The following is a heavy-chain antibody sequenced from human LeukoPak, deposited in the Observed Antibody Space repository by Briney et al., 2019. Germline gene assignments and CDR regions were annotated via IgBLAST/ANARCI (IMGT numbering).Heavy chain of an antibody. CDR1: GGSISSNY. CDR2: IYYTGST. D-gene: IGHD2-15*01. V-gene: IGHV4-59*01. Sequence: PSETLSLTCTVSGGSISSNYWSWIRQPPGKGLEWIGFIYYTGSTNHNPSLKSRVTISVDTSKTQFSLKLSSVTAADTAVYYCARSSCSGGSCYWYWGQGTLVTVSS. J-gene: IGHJ4*02. CDR3: ARSSCSGGSCYWY.